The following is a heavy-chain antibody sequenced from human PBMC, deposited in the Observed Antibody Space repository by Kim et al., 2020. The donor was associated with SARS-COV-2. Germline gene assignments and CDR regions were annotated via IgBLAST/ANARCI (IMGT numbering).Heavy chain of an antibody. J-gene: IGHJ4*02. V-gene: IGHV3-48*03. D-gene: IGHD6-19*01. Sequence: GSTIYYADSVKSRFTISRDNAKNSLYLQMNSLRAEDTAVYYCARWTVAGLWGQGTLVTVSS. CDR2: GSTI. CDR3: ARWTVAGL.